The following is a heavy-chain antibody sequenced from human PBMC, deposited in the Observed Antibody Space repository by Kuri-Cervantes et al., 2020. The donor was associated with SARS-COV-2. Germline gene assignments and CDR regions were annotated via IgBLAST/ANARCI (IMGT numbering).Heavy chain of an antibody. D-gene: IGHD7-27*01. V-gene: IGHV3-30-3*01. CDR2: ISYDGSNK. Sequence: GGSLRLSCAASGFTFSSYAMHWVRQAPGKGLEWVAVISYDGSNKYYADSVKGRFTISRDNSKNTLYLQMNSLRAEDTAVYYCARDFRITGALDYWGQGTLVTVSS. CDR3: ARDFRITGALDY. CDR1: GFTFSSYA. J-gene: IGHJ4*02.